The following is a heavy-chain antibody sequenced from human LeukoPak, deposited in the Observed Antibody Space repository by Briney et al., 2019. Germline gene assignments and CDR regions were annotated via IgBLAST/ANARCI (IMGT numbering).Heavy chain of an antibody. V-gene: IGHV1-69*04. D-gene: IGHD2-2*01. J-gene: IGHJ4*02. Sequence: ASVKVSCKASGGTFSSYAISWVRQAPGQGLEWMGRIIPILGIANYAQKFQGRVTITADKSTSTAYMELSSLRSEDTAVYYCASWEGCPNQLLEGYFDYWGQGTLVTVSS. CDR2: IIPILGIA. CDR1: GGTFSSYA. CDR3: ASWEGCPNQLLEGYFDY.